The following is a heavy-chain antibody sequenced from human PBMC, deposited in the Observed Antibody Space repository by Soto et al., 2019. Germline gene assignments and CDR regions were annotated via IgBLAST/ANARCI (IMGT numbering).Heavy chain of an antibody. Sequence: GASVKVSCTASGYTFTGYYMHCVRQAPGQGLEWMGWINPNSGGTNYAQKFQGWVTMTGDTSISTAYMELSRLRSDDTAVYYCASRLGGRIAAADDAFDIWGQGTMVT. D-gene: IGHD6-13*01. CDR2: INPNSGGT. J-gene: IGHJ3*02. V-gene: IGHV1-2*04. CDR1: GYTFTGYY. CDR3: ASRLGGRIAAADDAFDI.